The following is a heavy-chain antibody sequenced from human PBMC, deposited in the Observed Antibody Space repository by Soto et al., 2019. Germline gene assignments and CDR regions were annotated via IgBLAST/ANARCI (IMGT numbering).Heavy chain of an antibody. Sequence: PSETLSLTCTVSGGSISSSSYYWGWIRQPPGKGLEWIGSIYYSGSTYYNPSLKSRVTISVDTSKNQFSLKLSSVTAADTAVYYCATSGWLLYGYSNWFDPWGQGTLVTVSS. CDR1: GGSISSSSYY. CDR2: IYYSGST. CDR3: ATSGWLLYGYSNWFDP. J-gene: IGHJ5*02. V-gene: IGHV4-39*01. D-gene: IGHD3-3*01.